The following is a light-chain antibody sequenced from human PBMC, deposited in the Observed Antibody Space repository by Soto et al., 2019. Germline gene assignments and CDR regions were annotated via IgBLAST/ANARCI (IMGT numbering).Light chain of an antibody. V-gene: IGKV4-1*01. CDR1: QSVLYSSNNKNY. CDR2: WAS. CDR3: QQYYSTPNT. Sequence: DIVMTQSPDSLAVSLGERATINCKSSQSVLYSSNNKNYLAWYQQKPGQPPKLLIYWASTRESGVPARFSGSGSGTDFTLTISSLQAEDVAVYYCQQYYSTPNTFGQGTKLEIK. J-gene: IGKJ2*01.